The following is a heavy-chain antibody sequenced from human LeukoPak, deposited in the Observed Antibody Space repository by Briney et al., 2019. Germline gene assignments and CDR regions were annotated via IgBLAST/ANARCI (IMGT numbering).Heavy chain of an antibody. CDR2: ISGSGAYI. Sequence: PGGSLRLSCAASGFTFSSYSMNWVRQAPGQGLEWVSSISGSGAYIYYADSVKGRFTVSRDNAKNSLYLQMNSLRAEDTAVYYCARVEAGGNAAFGYWGQGTLVTVSS. V-gene: IGHV3-21*01. J-gene: IGHJ4*02. D-gene: IGHD4-23*01. CDR1: GFTFSSYS. CDR3: ARVEAGGNAAFGY.